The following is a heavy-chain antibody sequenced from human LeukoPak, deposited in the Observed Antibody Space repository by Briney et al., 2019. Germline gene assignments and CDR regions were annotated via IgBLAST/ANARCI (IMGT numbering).Heavy chain of an antibody. Sequence: GGSLRLSCAASGFTFSSYGMSWVRQAPGKGLGWVSAISGSGGSTYYADSVKGRFTISRDNSKNTLYLQMNSLRAEDTAVYYCAKDRRITMIVPTSFDYWGQGTLVTVSS. J-gene: IGHJ4*02. CDR2: ISGSGGST. CDR3: AKDRRITMIVPTSFDY. CDR1: GFTFSSYG. V-gene: IGHV3-23*01. D-gene: IGHD3-22*01.